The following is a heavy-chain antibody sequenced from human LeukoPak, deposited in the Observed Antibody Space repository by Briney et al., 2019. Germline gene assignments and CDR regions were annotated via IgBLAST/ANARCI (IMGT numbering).Heavy chain of an antibody. CDR3: AREVVPAADALDI. J-gene: IGHJ3*02. D-gene: IGHD2-2*01. CDR2: IYYSGST. CDR1: GGSISSHY. Sequence: SETLSLTCTVSGGSISSHYWSWIRQPPGKGLEWIGYIYYSGSTNYNPSLKSRVTISVDTSKNQFSLKLSPVTAADTAVYYCAREVVPAADALDIWGKGPMLTVS. V-gene: IGHV4-59*11.